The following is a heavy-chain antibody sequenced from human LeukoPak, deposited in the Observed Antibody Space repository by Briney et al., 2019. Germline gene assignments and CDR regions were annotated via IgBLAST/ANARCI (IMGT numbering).Heavy chain of an antibody. D-gene: IGHD3-10*01. CDR1: GFTFSSYG. CDR3: AKDRSYGSGSYYYMDV. CDR2: IRYDGSNK. V-gene: IGHV3-30*02. J-gene: IGHJ6*03. Sequence: AGGSLRLSCAASGFTFSSYGMHWVRQAPGKGLEWVAFIRYDGSNKYYADYVKGRFTISRDNSKNTLYLQMNSLRAEDTAVYYCAKDRSYGSGSYYYMDVWGKGTTVTISS.